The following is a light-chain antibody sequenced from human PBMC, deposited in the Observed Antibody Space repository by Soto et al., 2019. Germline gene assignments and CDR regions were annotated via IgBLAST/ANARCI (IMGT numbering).Light chain of an antibody. J-gene: IGKJ1*01. CDR2: AAS. V-gene: IGKV1-39*01. CDR3: QQSYSTPRT. CDR1: QSISNY. Sequence: DIQMTQFSSSLSASVGDRVTITCRASQSISNYLNWYQQKPEKAPKLLIYAASSLQSGVPSRFSGSGSGTDFTLTISSLQPEDFATYYCQQSYSTPRTFGQGTKVEIK.